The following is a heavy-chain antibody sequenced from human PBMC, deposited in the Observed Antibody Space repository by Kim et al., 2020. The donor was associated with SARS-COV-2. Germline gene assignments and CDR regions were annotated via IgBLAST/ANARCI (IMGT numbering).Heavy chain of an antibody. V-gene: IGHV1-3*01. D-gene: IGHD2-2*01. CDR3: ARGSSTSLRYYWFDP. J-gene: IGHJ5*02. Sequence: QKFQGRVTSTRDTSASKAYMELSSLRSEDTAVYYCARGSSTSLRYYWFDPWGQGTLVTVSS.